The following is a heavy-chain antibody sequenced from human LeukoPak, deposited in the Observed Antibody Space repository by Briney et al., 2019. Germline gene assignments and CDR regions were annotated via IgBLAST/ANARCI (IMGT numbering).Heavy chain of an antibody. V-gene: IGHV3-15*01. CDR1: GFTFSNAW. D-gene: IGHD3-22*01. CDR3: TTGAVYYDSSGYNYFDY. J-gene: IGHJ4*02. Sequence: GGSLRLSCAASGFTFSNAWMNWVRQAPEKGLEWVGRIKSKTDGGTTDYAAPVKGRFTISRDDSKNTLYLQMNSLKTEDTAVYYCTTGAVYYDSSGYNYFDYWGQGTLVTVSS. CDR2: IKSKTDGGTT.